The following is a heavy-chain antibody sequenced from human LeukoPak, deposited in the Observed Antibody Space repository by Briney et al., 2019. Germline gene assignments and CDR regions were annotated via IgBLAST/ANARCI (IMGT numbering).Heavy chain of an antibody. V-gene: IGHV1-46*01. J-gene: IGHJ4*02. CDR1: GYTFTRYF. D-gene: IGHD6-25*01. CDR3: ARVGVTAATADY. Sequence: ASVKVSCKASGYTFTRYFMHWMRQAPGQGPEWMGIINPRGGSTEYSHKVQGRLTMTSDTSTSTVYMELNSLRSEDTAVYFCARVGVTAATADYWGQGTLVTASS. CDR2: INPRGGST.